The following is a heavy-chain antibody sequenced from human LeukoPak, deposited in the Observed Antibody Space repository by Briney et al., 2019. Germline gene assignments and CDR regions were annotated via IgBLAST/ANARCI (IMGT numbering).Heavy chain of an antibody. J-gene: IGHJ4*02. D-gene: IGHD3-10*01. CDR1: GFTFDDYA. CDR2: ISWNSGSI. Sequence: GGSLRLSCAASGFTFDDYAMHWVRQAPGKGLEWVSGISWNSGSIGYADSVKGRFTISRDNAKNSLYLQMNSLRAEDTALYYCAKDRAMVRGVIHDYWGQGTLVTVSS. CDR3: AKDRAMVRGVIHDY. V-gene: IGHV3-9*01.